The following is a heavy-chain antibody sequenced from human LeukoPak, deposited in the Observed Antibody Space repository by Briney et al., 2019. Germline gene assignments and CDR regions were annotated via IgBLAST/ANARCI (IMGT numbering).Heavy chain of an antibody. CDR1: GFTVSSNY. D-gene: IGHD3-10*01. CDR2: IYSGGST. CDR3: AREAWYYYGSGSYSNLFDP. Sequence: GGSLRLSCAASGFTVSSNYMSWVRQAPGKGLEWVSVIYSGGSTYYADSVKGRFTISRDNSKNTLYLQMNSLRAEDTAVYYCAREAWYYYGSGSYSNLFDPWGQGTLVTVSS. V-gene: IGHV3-66*02. J-gene: IGHJ5*02.